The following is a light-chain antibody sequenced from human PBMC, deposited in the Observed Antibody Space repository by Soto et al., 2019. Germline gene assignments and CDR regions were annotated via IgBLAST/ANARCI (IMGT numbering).Light chain of an antibody. CDR2: EVS. J-gene: IGLJ1*01. CDR1: SSDVGGYNY. Sequence: QSVLTQPASVSGSPGQAITISCTGTSSDVGGYNYVSWYQQHPGKAPKLMIYEVSNRPSEVSDRFSGSKSGNTASLTISGLQAEDEADYYCTSYTSSSTPVFGTGTKVTVL. V-gene: IGLV2-14*01. CDR3: TSYTSSSTPV.